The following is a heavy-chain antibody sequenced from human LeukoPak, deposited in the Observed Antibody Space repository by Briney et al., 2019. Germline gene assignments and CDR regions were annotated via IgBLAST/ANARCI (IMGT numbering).Heavy chain of an antibody. Sequence: GGSLRLSCAASGFTFSSYWMHWVRQAPGKGLEWVALISYDGKMKSYADSVKGRFSTSRDNYENTLYLQMNSLRAEDTAVYYCVRDDDRPDNGLDYWGQGTLVTVSS. D-gene: IGHD3-22*01. J-gene: IGHJ4*02. CDR1: GFTFSSYW. CDR3: VRDDDRPDNGLDY. CDR2: ISYDGKMK. V-gene: IGHV3-30*03.